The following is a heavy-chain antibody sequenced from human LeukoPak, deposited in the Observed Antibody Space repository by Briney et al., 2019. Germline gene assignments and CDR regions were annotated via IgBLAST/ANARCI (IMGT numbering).Heavy chain of an antibody. D-gene: IGHD3-10*01. CDR2: ISGSSSYM. J-gene: IGHJ6*03. CDR3: ARPPDYYGSGSRKSANHYYYMDV. Sequence: GGSLRLSCAASGFSLSSYSMNWVRQAPGKGLEWVSSISGSSSYMFYADSVKGRFTISRDNAKNSLYLQMNSLRAEDTAVYYCARPPDYYGSGSRKSANHYYYMDVWGKGTTVTVSS. CDR1: GFSLSSYS. V-gene: IGHV3-21*01.